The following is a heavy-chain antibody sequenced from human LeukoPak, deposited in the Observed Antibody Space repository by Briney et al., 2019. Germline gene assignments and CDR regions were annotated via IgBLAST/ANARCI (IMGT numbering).Heavy chain of an antibody. D-gene: IGHD4-23*01. CDR2: ITNKAFGGTA. CDR1: GFNFGDYA. CDR3: TRDEYGGGSNFFDY. J-gene: IGHJ4*02. Sequence: GGSLRLSCTASGFNFGDYAMSWFRQAPEKGLEGVGFITNKAFGGTAEYAASVKGRFTITRDDSRSIAYLQMDNLRTEDTGVYYCTRDEYGGGSNFFDYWGQGTLVTVST. V-gene: IGHV3-49*03.